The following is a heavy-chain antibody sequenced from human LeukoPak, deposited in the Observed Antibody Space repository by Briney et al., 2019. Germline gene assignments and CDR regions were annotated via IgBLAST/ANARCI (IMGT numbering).Heavy chain of an antibody. CDR1: GFTYSTYT. CDR3: AKDFGRNLGGPGY. J-gene: IGHJ4*02. D-gene: IGHD3-10*01. CDR2: ISGNGAFT. V-gene: IGHV3-23*01. Sequence: GGSLRLSCAASGFTYSTYTMAWVRQGPGGGLEWVSGISGNGAFTYDADSVKGRFAISRDNSKSTLYLQMNSLRVEDTAVYYCAKDFGRNLGGPGYWGRGTLVTVSS.